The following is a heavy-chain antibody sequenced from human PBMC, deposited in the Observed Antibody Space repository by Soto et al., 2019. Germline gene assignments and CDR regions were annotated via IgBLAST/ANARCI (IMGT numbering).Heavy chain of an antibody. D-gene: IGHD3-16*01. J-gene: IGHJ6*02. CDR1: GSNFDSYA. Sequence: EVQLLESGGGLVQPGGSLRLSCAASGSNFDSYAMNWVRQAPGKGLEWVSAISRDGGTTFYADSVKGRFTISRDNSENTLYMEMNSLRVEDTAVYYCAKGGFWVHYGMDVWGHGTTVTVSS. V-gene: IGHV3-23*01. CDR2: ISRDGGTT. CDR3: AKGGFWVHYGMDV.